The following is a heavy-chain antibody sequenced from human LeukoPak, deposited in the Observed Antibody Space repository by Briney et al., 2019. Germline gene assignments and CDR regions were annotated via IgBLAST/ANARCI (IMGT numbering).Heavy chain of an antibody. CDR1: GYTFTSYG. V-gene: IGHV1-18*01. Sequence: GASVKVSCKASGYTFTSYGISWVRQAPGQGLEWMGWISAYNGNTNYAQKLQGRVTMTTDTSTSTAYMELRSLRSDDTAVYYCARPTPSGCSDGVCYLDYWGQGTLVTVSS. CDR3: ARPTPSGCSDGVCYLDY. CDR2: ISAYNGNT. D-gene: IGHD2-8*01. J-gene: IGHJ4*02.